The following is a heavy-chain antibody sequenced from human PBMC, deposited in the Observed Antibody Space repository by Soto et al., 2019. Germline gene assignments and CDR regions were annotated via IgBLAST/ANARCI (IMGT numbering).Heavy chain of an antibody. D-gene: IGHD3-3*01. CDR1: GGSISSYY. Sequence: QVQLQESGPGLVKPSETLSLTCTVSGGSISSYYWSWIRQPPGKGLEWIGYIYYSGSTNYNPSLKSRVTISVDTSKNQFSLKLSSVTAADTAVYYCARLSDFWSGRGGNWFDPWGQGTLVTVSS. V-gene: IGHV4-59*08. J-gene: IGHJ5*02. CDR3: ARLSDFWSGRGGNWFDP. CDR2: IYYSGST.